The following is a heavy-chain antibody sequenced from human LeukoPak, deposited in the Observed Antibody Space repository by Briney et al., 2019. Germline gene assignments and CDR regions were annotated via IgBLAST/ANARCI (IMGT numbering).Heavy chain of an antibody. J-gene: IGHJ5*02. V-gene: IGHV4-59*01. D-gene: IGHD2-21*02. Sequence: SGTLSLTCTVSGASISSYYWSWIRQPPGKGLEWIGYIYYSGSTNYNPSLKSRVTISVDTSKNHFSLKLSSVTAADTAVYYCARLRGGDYSSYNWFDPWGQGTLVTVSS. CDR3: ARLRGGDYSSYNWFDP. CDR2: IYYSGST. CDR1: GASISSYY.